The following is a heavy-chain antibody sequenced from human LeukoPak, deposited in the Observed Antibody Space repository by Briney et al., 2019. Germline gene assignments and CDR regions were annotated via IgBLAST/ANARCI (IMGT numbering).Heavy chain of an antibody. J-gene: IGHJ4*02. V-gene: IGHV4-39*07. Sequence: SETLSLTCTVSGGSISSSSYYWGWIRQPPGKGLEWIGSIYYSGSTYYNPSLKSRVTISGDTSKNQFSLKLSSVTAADTAVYYCARDGSGSYFGYFDYWGQGTLVTVSS. CDR2: IYYSGST. D-gene: IGHD3-10*01. CDR3: ARDGSGSYFGYFDY. CDR1: GGSISSSSYY.